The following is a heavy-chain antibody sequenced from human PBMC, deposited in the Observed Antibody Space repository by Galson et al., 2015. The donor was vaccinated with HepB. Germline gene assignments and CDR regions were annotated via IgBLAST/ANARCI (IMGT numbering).Heavy chain of an antibody. CDR2: ISYDGISK. CDR1: GFTFSSYA. V-gene: IGHV3-30-3*01. Sequence: SLRLSCAASGFTFSSYAMHWVRQAPGKGLEWVAVISYDGISKYYADSVKGRFTISRDNSKNTLYLQMNGLRAEDTGVYYCPRDTCSSISCYRSAPFDYWGQGTLVTVSS. D-gene: IGHD2-2*01. J-gene: IGHJ4*02. CDR3: PRDTCSSISCYRSAPFDY.